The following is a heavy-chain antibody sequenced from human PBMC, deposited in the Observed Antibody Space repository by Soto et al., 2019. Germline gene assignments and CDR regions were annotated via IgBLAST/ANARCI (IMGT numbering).Heavy chain of an antibody. J-gene: IGHJ4*02. CDR3: ARDNYYDSSGYCDY. CDR2: ISAYNGNT. Sequence: ASVKVSCKASGYTFTSYGISWVRQAPGQGLEWMGWISAYNGNTNYAQKLQGRVTMTTDTSTSTAYMELRSLRSDDTAVYYRARDNYYDSSGYCDYWGQGTLVTVSS. CDR1: GYTFTSYG. V-gene: IGHV1-18*01. D-gene: IGHD3-22*01.